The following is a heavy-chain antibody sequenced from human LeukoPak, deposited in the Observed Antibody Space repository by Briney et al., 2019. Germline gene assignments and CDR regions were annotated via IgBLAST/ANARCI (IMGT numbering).Heavy chain of an antibody. J-gene: IGHJ4*02. CDR3: AKGTVIAATPGDY. CDR1: GFTFSSYG. D-gene: IGHD2-15*01. CDR2: ISGSGGST. Sequence: GGSLRLSCAASGFTFSSYGMSWVRQAPGKGLEWVSAISGSGGSTYYADSVKGRFTISRDNSKNTLYLHMNSLRAEDTAVYYCAKGTVIAATPGDYWGQGTLVTVSS. V-gene: IGHV3-23*01.